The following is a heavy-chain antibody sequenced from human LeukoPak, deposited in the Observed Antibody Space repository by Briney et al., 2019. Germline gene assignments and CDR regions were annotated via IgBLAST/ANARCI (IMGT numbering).Heavy chain of an antibody. CDR2: IWYDGSKT. CDR1: GFTFSTYG. Sequence: SGRSLRLSCAASGFTFSTYGMHWVRQSPGKGLEWVAVIWYDGSKTHYRDSVEGRFTISRDNSKNTLYLEMNSLRAEDTAVYYCARDTAQRAFDIWGQGTMVTVSS. CDR3: ARDTAQRAFDI. D-gene: IGHD6-25*01. J-gene: IGHJ3*02. V-gene: IGHV3-33*01.